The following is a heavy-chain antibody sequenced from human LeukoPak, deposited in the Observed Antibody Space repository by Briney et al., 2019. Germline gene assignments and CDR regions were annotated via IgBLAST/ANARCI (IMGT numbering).Heavy chain of an antibody. J-gene: IGHJ4*02. V-gene: IGHV4-59*01. CDR1: GGSISSYY. D-gene: IGHD5-12*01. Sequence: PSETLSLTCTVSGGSISSYYWSWIRQPPGKGLEWIGYIYYSGSTNYNPSLKSRVSISVDTSKNQFSLKLSSVTAADTAVYYCAKGNTDGMVATIQYFDYWGQGTLVTVSS. CDR3: AKGNTDGMVATIQYFDY. CDR2: IYYSGST.